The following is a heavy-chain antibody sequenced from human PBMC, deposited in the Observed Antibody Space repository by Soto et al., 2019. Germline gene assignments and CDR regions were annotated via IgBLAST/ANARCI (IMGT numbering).Heavy chain of an antibody. J-gene: IGHJ5*02. CDR2: IYPGDSDT. CDR3: ARSNKQLWLRLGFDP. Sequence: SGESLKISCKGSGYSFTSYWIGWVRQMPGKGLEWMGIIYPGDSDTRYSPSFQGQVTISADKSISTAYLQWSSLKASDTAMYYCARSNKQLWLRLGFDPWGQGTLVTVSS. D-gene: IGHD5-18*01. CDR1: GYSFTSYW. V-gene: IGHV5-51*01.